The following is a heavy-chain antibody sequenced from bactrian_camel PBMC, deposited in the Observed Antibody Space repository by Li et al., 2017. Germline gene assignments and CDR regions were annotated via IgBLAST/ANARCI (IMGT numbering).Heavy chain of an antibody. CDR2: LDPFHGAT. V-gene: IGHV3S54*01. J-gene: IGHJ6*01. Sequence: VQLVESGGGSVQAGGSLRLSCVYSGDTSSTSCMGWFRQNPGKEREGVASLDPFHGATNYADFVKGRFTISRDSAKKTLYLRMNRLNTEDTACTTVRQPVGLVTGLEVLVTGARGPRSPSP. CDR1: GDTSSTSC. D-gene: IGHD7*01. CDR3: RQPVGLVTGLEVLVT.